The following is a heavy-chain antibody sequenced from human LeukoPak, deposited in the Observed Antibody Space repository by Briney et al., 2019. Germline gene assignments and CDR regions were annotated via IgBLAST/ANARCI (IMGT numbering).Heavy chain of an antibody. CDR1: GFSFTDYI. CDR3: ARDFGPLVVVPAAISPSEQYYYYGMDV. D-gene: IGHD2-2*01. V-gene: IGHV3-21*04. CDR2: ISGSGAYI. J-gene: IGHJ6*02. Sequence: PGGSLRLSCAASGFSFTDYIMHWVRQAPGKGLEWVSSISGSGAYIYYADSVKGRFTISRDNAKNSLYLQMNSLRAEDTAVYYCARDFGPLVVVPAAISPSEQYYYYGMDVWGQGTTVTVSS.